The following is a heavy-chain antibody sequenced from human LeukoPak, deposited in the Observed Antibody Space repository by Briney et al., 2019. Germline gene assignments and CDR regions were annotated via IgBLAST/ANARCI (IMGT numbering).Heavy chain of an antibody. D-gene: IGHD6-13*01. CDR2: INPNSGGT. CDR1: GYTFTGYY. J-gene: IGHJ4*02. CDR3: ARDLGKQQLVFDY. V-gene: IGHV1-2*02. Sequence: ASVKVSCKASGYTFTGYYMHWVRQAPGQGLEWMGWINPNSGGTNYAQKFQGRATMTRDTSISTAYMELSRLRSDDTAVYYCARDLGKQQLVFDYWGQGTLVTVSS.